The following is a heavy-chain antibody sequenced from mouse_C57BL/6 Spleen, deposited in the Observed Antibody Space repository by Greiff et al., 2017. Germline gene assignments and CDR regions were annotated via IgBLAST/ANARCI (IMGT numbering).Heavy chain of an antibody. J-gene: IGHJ4*01. CDR2: IYPRSGNT. CDR1: GYTFTSYG. D-gene: IGHD2-3*01. V-gene: IGHV1-81*01. Sequence: QVQLQQSGAELARPGASVKLSCKASGYTFTSYGISWVKQRTGQGLEWIGEIYPRSGNTYYNEQFKGKATLTADKSSSTAFMELRSLTSEDSAVYFCASYDGYYSSMDYWGQGTSVTVSS. CDR3: ASYDGYYSSMDY.